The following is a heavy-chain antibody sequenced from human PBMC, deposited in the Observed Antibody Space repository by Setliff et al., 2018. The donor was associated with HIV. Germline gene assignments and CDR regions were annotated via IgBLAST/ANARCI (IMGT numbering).Heavy chain of an antibody. Sequence: GGSLRLSCAASGFTFSNAWMNWVRQAPGKGPEWVGRIKSKTDGGTTDYAAPVKGRFAISRDDSKNTLYLQMNSLRTEDTAIYYCAIHTGLDYWGQGTLVTVSS. V-gene: IGHV3-15*01. CDR3: AIHTGLDY. CDR1: GFTFSNAW. J-gene: IGHJ4*02. CDR2: IKSKTDGGTT.